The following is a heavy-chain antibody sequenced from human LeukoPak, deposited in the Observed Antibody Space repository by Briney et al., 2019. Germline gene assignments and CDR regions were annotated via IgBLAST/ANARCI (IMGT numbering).Heavy chain of an antibody. J-gene: IGHJ3*02. CDR3: ARPIYCSGGSCYRLGAFDI. CDR2: IYYSGST. CDR1: GGSISSSSYY. V-gene: IGHV4-39*01. Sequence: PSETLSLTCTVSGGSISSSSYYWGWIRQPPGKGLEWIGSIYYSGSTYYNPSLKSRVTISVDTSKNQFSLKLSSVTAADTAVYYCARPIYCSGGSCYRLGAFDIWGQGTMVTVSS. D-gene: IGHD2-15*01.